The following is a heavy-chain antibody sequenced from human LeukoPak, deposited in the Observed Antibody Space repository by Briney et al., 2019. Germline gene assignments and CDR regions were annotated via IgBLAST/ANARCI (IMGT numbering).Heavy chain of an antibody. CDR2: INHSGST. CDR3: ARGVPDCSSTSCYVTSTGYYMDV. D-gene: IGHD2-2*01. V-gene: IGHV4-34*01. Sequence: SETLSLTCAVYGGSFSGYYWSWIRQPPGRGLEWIGEINHSGSTNYNPSLKSRATISVDTSKNQFSLKLSSVTAADTAVYYCARGVPDCSSTSCYVTSTGYYMDVWGKGTTVTVSS. J-gene: IGHJ6*03. CDR1: GGSFSGYY.